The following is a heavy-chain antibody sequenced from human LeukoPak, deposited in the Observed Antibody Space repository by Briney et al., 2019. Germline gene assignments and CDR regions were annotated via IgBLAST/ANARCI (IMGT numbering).Heavy chain of an antibody. CDR2: INPSGGST. D-gene: IGHD3-10*01. CDR1: GYIFTSYF. Sequence: ASVKVSCKASGYIFTSYFMHWVRQAPGQGLEWMGIINPSGGSTSYAQKFQGRVTMTRDMSTSTVYMELSSLRSEDTAVYYCARSYDSGSYSDYWGQGTLVTVSS. CDR3: ARSYDSGSYSDY. J-gene: IGHJ4*02. V-gene: IGHV1-46*01.